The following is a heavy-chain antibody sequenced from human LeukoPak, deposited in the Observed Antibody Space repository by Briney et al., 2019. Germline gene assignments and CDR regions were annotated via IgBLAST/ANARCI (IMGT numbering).Heavy chain of an antibody. J-gene: IGHJ6*02. V-gene: IGHV1-69*13. CDR2: IIPIFGTA. CDR3: ASWLCSGGSCYGYYGMDV. Sequence: SVKVSCKASGGTFSSYAISWVRQAPGQGLEWMGGIIPIFGTANYAQKFQGRVAITADESTSTAYMELSSLRSEDTAVYYCASWLCSGGSCYGYYGMDVWGQGTTVIVSS. CDR1: GGTFSSYA. D-gene: IGHD2-15*01.